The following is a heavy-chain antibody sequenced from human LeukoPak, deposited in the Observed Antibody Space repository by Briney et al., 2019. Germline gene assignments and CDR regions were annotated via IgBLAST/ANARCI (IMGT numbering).Heavy chain of an antibody. V-gene: IGHV3-53*01. CDR3: ARDNVRGVMGPKARNGMDV. J-gene: IGHJ6*02. CDR2: IYSGGST. D-gene: IGHD3-10*01. Sequence: AGGSLRLSCAASGFTVSSNYMSWVRQAPGKGLEWVSVIYSGGSTYYADSVKGRFTISRDNSKNTLYLQMNSLRAEDTAVYYCARDNVRGVMGPKARNGMDVWGQGTTVTVSS. CDR1: GFTVSSNY.